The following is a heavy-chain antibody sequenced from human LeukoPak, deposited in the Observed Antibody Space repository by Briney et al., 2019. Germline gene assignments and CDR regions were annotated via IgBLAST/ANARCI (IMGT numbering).Heavy chain of an antibody. CDR3: AKAPGDLRYYYFDY. Sequence: GGSLGLSCAASGFTFSSYAMSWVRQAPGKALEWVSAISGSGGSTYYADSVKGRFTISRDNSKNTLYLQMNSLRAEDTAVYYCAKAPGDLRYYYFDYWGQGSLVTVSS. CDR2: ISGSGGST. CDR1: GFTFSSYA. V-gene: IGHV3-23*01. D-gene: IGHD4-17*01. J-gene: IGHJ4*02.